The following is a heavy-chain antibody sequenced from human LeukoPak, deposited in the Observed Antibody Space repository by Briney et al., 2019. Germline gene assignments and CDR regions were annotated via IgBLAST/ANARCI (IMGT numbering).Heavy chain of an antibody. J-gene: IGHJ5*02. Sequence: RASETLSLTCTVSGGSISSHYWSWIRQPPGKGLERIGYIYYSGSTNYNPSLKSRVTISVDTSKNQFSLKLSSVTAADTAVYYCARAGDDFWSGYYSVDPWGQGTLVTVSS. V-gene: IGHV4-59*11. CDR2: IYYSGST. D-gene: IGHD3-3*01. CDR3: ARAGDDFWSGYYSVDP. CDR1: GGSISSHY.